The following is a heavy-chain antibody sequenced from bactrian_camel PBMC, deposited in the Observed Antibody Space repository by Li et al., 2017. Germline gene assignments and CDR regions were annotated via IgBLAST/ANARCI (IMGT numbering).Heavy chain of an antibody. Sequence: VQLVESGGGSVQVGGSLRLSCVASGDTETMNCMGWIRQVSGKEREGVASIDSDGETTYADSVKGRFTISEDNAKNTLYLQMNSLKAEDTDMYYCAAVVACDSVDNWVRSAEPDFGFWGQGTQVTVS. CDR2: IDSDGET. V-gene: IGHV3S53*01. CDR1: GDTETMNC. J-gene: IGHJ6*01. CDR3: AAVVACDSVDNWVRSAEPDFGF. D-gene: IGHD8*01.